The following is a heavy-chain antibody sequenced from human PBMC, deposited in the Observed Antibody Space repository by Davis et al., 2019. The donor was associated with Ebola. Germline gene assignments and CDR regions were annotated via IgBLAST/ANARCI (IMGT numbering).Heavy chain of an antibody. D-gene: IGHD4-23*01. V-gene: IGHV3-21*01. Sequence: GESLKISCAASGFTFSDYSMNWVRQAPGKGLEWLSSISSSSTYIYYADSVKGRFTISRDNAKNSLYLQMNTLRAEDTAVYYCAALYGGYYYYGMDVWGKGTTVTVSS. CDR1: GFTFSDYS. CDR3: AALYGGYYYYGMDV. CDR2: ISSSSTYI. J-gene: IGHJ6*04.